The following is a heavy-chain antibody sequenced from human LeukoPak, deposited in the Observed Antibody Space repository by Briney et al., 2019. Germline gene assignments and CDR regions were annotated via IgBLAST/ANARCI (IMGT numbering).Heavy chain of an antibody. CDR3: ARDFQYQLLPNWFDP. CDR2: IIHMFGTG. Sequence: AAVKVSFKASGGTFISYATSWVRQAPGQGGEGMGGIIHMFGTGKYTQKFQGRVTITADESTSTAYMELSSLRPEDTAVYYCARDFQYQLLPNWFDPWGQGTLVTVSS. V-gene: IGHV1-69*01. J-gene: IGHJ5*02. CDR1: GGTFISYA. D-gene: IGHD2-2*01.